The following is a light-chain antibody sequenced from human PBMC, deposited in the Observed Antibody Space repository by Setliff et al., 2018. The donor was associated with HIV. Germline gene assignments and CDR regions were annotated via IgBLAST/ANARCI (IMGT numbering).Light chain of an antibody. J-gene: IGLJ1*01. CDR1: DSDVGDLGSYDH. CDR2: DVS. Sequence: QSALTQPASVSGSPGQTISIYCVGGDSDVGDLGSYDHISWYQHHPGKAPKFIVYDVSNRPSGISNRFSGSKSGNTAFLTISGLQAEDDALYYCGLYMSPTIRVFGSGTKVTVL. V-gene: IGLV2-14*01. CDR3: GLYMSPTIRV.